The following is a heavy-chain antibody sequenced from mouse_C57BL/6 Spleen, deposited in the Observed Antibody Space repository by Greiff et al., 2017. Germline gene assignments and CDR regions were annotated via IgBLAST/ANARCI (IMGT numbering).Heavy chain of an antibody. CDR2: IRSKSNNYAT. CDR1: GFSFNTYA. Sequence: EVKVEESGGGLVQPKGSLKLSCAASGFSFNTYAMNWVRQAPGKGLEWVARIRSKSNNYATYYADSVKDRFTISRDDSESMLYLQMNNLKTEDTAMYYRVSPLTGNYAMDYWGQGTSGTVSS. D-gene: IGHD4-1*01. J-gene: IGHJ4*01. CDR3: VSPLTGNYAMDY. V-gene: IGHV10-1*01.